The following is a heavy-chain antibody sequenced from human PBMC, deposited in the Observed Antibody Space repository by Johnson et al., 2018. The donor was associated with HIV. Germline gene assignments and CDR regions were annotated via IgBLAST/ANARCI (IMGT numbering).Heavy chain of an antibody. CDR3: ASGPRWRGDFDI. CDR1: GFTFSSYA. Sequence: HVQLVESGGGVVQPGRSLRLSCAASGFTFSSYAMHWVRQAPGKGLEWVAVISYDGSNKYYADSVKGRFTISRDNSKNTLYLQMTRLRAEDTAVYYCASGPRWRGDFDIWGQGTMVTVSS. V-gene: IGHV3-30-3*01. J-gene: IGHJ3*02. CDR2: ISYDGSNK. D-gene: IGHD3-16*01.